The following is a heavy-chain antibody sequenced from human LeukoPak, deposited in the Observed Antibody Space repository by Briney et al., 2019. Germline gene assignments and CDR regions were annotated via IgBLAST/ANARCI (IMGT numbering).Heavy chain of an antibody. CDR2: IRYDGSNK. CDR3: AKDLFGYGDSPLLGY. J-gene: IGHJ4*02. D-gene: IGHD4-17*01. Sequence: GGSLRLSCAASGFTFSSYGMHWVRQAPGKGLEWVAFIRYDGSNKYYADSVKGRFTISRDNSKNTLYLQMNSLRAEDKAVYYFAKDLFGYGDSPLLGYRGQGTLVTVSS. V-gene: IGHV3-30*02. CDR1: GFTFSSYG.